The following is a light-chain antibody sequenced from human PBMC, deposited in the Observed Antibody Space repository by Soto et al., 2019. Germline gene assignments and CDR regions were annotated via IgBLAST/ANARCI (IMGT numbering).Light chain of an antibody. CDR3: SSYTSSSTPWV. CDR2: EVS. J-gene: IGLJ3*02. Sequence: QSALTQPASVSGSPGQSITISCTGTSSDVGGYNYVSWYQQHPGKAPKFMIYEVSNRPSGVSNRFSGSKSGNTASLTISGLQDEDEADYYCSSYTSSSTPWVFGGGTKRTVL. CDR1: SSDVGGYNY. V-gene: IGLV2-14*01.